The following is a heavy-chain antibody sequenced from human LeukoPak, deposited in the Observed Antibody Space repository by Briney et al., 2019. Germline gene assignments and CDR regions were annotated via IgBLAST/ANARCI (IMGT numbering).Heavy chain of an antibody. J-gene: IGHJ5*02. V-gene: IGHV4-59*02. CDR1: GFTVSSNY. CDR2: IYYSGST. Sequence: GSLRLSCAASGFTVSSNYMSWVRQAPGKGLEWIGYIYYSGSTNYNPSLKSRVTISVDTSKNQFSLKLSSVTAADTAVYYCARVQDNWFDPWGQGTLVTVSS. CDR3: ARVQDNWFDP.